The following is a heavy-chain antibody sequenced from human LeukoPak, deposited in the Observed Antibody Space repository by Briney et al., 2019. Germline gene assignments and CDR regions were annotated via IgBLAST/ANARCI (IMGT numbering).Heavy chain of an antibody. CDR1: GYTFTSYG. D-gene: IGHD3-22*01. J-gene: IGHJ4*02. CDR2: ISAYNGNT. V-gene: IGHV1-18*01. CDR3: ARDKPNYYDSSGYPNPVPFDY. Sequence: ASVKVSCKASGYTFTSYGISWVRQAPGQGLEWMGWISAYNGNTNYAQKLQGRDTMTTDTSTSTAYMELRSLRSDDTAVYYCARDKPNYYDSSGYPNPVPFDYWGQGTLVTVSS.